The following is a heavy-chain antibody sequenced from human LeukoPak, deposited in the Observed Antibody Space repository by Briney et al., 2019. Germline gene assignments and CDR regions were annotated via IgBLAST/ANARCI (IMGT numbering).Heavy chain of an antibody. CDR3: ARDYGGSSPFDY. V-gene: IGHV3-21*01. CDR1: GFTFSSYS. Sequence: KTGGSLRLSCAASGFTFSSYSMNWVRQAPGKGLEWVSSISSSSSYIYYADSVKGRFTISRDNAKNSLYLHMNSLRAEDTAVYYCARDYGGSSPFDYWGQGTLVTVSS. D-gene: IGHD4-23*01. CDR2: ISSSSSYI. J-gene: IGHJ4*02.